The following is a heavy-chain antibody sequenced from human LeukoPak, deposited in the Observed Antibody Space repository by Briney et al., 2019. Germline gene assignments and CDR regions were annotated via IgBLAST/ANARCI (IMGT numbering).Heavy chain of an antibody. CDR3: ARDPYDFWSGYCDY. CDR2: INSDGSST. Sequence: GGSLRLSCAASGFTFSSYWMHWFRQAPGKGLVWVPRINSDGSSTSYADSVKGRFTISRDNAKNTLYLQMNSLRAEDTAVYYCARDPYDFWSGYCDYWGQGTLVTVSS. V-gene: IGHV3-74*01. D-gene: IGHD3-3*01. CDR1: GFTFSSYW. J-gene: IGHJ4*02.